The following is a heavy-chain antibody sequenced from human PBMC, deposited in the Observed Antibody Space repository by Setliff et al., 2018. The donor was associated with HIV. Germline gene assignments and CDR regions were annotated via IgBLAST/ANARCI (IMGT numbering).Heavy chain of an antibody. J-gene: IGHJ5*02. CDR1: GFTVSSNF. CDR3: ARVLDPTYYDFWRFDP. V-gene: IGHV4-59*06. CDR2: IYFNGST. D-gene: IGHD3-3*01. Sequence: SETLRLSCAASGFTVSSNFMSWVRQHAGKGLEWIGYIYFNGSTYYNPSLKSRLTISVDTSKDQFSLRLTSVTAADTAVYYCARVLDPTYYDFWRFDPWGQGTLVTVSS.